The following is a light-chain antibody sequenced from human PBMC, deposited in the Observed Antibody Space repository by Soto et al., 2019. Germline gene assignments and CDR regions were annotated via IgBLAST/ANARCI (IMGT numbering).Light chain of an antibody. J-gene: IGLJ1*01. V-gene: IGLV2-14*01. CDR1: SSDVGGYIY. Sequence: QSALTQPASVSGSTGQSITISCTGTSSDVGGYIYVSWYRQHPGKAPKPIIYEVSNRPSGVSNRFSGSKSGNTASLTISGLQAEDEADYYCSSYTSMTTLVFGTGTKLTVL. CDR3: SSYTSMTTLV. CDR2: EVS.